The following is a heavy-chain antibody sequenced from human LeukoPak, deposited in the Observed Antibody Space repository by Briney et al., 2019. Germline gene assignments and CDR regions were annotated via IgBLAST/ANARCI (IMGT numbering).Heavy chain of an antibody. CDR2: IKEDGSEK. CDR1: SFTFSNYC. V-gene: IGHV3-7*01. D-gene: IGHD6-19*01. CDR3: ASVKGLAVAGTASICFDY. J-gene: IGHJ4*02. Sequence: PGGSLRLSCAASSFTFSNYCMSWVRQAPGKGLEWVANIKEDGSEKYYVDSVKGRFTISRDNAKNSLYLQMNSLRAEDTAVYYCASVKGLAVAGTASICFDYWGQGTLVTVSS.